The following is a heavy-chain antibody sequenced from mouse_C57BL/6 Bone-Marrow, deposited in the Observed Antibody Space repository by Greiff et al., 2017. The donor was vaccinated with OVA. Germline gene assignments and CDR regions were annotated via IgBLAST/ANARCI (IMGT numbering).Heavy chain of an antibody. CDR3: TAREDYFDY. CDR1: GFNIKDDY. J-gene: IGHJ2*01. CDR2: IDPENGDT. V-gene: IGHV14-4*01. Sequence: EVQLQESGAELVRPGASVKLSCTASGFNIKDDYMHWVKQRPEQGLEWIGWIDPENGDTEYASKFQGKATITADTSSNTAYLQLSSLTSEDTAVYYCTAREDYFDYWGKGTTLTVSS.